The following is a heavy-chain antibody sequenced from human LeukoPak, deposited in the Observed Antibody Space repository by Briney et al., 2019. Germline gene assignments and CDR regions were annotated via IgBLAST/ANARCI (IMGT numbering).Heavy chain of an antibody. V-gene: IGHV3-74*01. J-gene: IGHJ2*01. Sequence: GGSLRLSCAASGFTFSSYWIHWVRQAPGKGLVWVSRINSDGSSTSYADSVKGRFTISRDNAKNTLYLQMNSLRAEDTAVYYCARDLPDSYGPEGNWYFDLWGRGTLVTVSS. CDR3: ARDLPDSYGPEGNWYFDL. D-gene: IGHD5-18*01. CDR1: GFTFSSYW. CDR2: INSDGSST.